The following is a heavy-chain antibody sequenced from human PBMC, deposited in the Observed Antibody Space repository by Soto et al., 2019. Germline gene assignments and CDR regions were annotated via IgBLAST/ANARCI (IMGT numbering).Heavy chain of an antibody. D-gene: IGHD2-15*01. CDR2: INHSGST. V-gene: IGHV4-34*01. CDR3: ARGGESVVVVAATGHFDY. CDR1: GGSFSGYY. J-gene: IGHJ4*02. Sequence: QVQLQQWGAGLLKPSETLSLTCAVYGGSFSGYYWSWIRQPPGKGLEWSVEINHSGSTNYNPSLKSRVTISVDTSKNQFSLKLSSVTAADTAVYYCARGGESVVVVAATGHFDYWGQGTLVTVSS.